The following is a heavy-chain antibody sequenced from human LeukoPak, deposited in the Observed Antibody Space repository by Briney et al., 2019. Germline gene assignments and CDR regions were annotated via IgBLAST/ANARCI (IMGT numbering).Heavy chain of an antibody. Sequence: GASVKVSCKASGYTFTDYYIHWGRQAPGQGLEWMGWINPNSGGADYAQKFQVRVTVTRDTSISTAYMELTSLRSDDTALYYCARGGTAARPFDYWGQGTLVTVSS. CDR3: ARGGTAARPFDY. D-gene: IGHD6-6*01. CDR1: GYTFTDYY. CDR2: INPNSGGA. J-gene: IGHJ4*02. V-gene: IGHV1-2*02.